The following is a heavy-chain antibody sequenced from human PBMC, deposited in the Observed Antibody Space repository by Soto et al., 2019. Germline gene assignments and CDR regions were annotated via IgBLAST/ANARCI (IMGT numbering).Heavy chain of an antibody. D-gene: IGHD6-13*01. J-gene: IGHJ5*02. Sequence: ASVKVSCKASGGTFSSYAISWVRQAPGQGLEWMGGIIPIFGTANYAQKFQGRVTITADESTSTAYMELSSLRSEDTAVYYCARVDAAAGTLWFDPWGQGTLVTVSS. CDR3: ARVDAAAGTLWFDP. CDR1: GGTFSSYA. CDR2: IIPIFGTA. V-gene: IGHV1-69*13.